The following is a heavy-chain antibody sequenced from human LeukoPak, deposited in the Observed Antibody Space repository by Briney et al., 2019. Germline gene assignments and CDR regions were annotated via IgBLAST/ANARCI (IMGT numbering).Heavy chain of an antibody. CDR1: GFTFSSYS. V-gene: IGHV3-48*01. J-gene: IGHJ6*02. CDR3: SKGGGYVRMDV. D-gene: IGHD5-12*01. CDR2: ITASGTAM. Sequence: GGSLRLSCAASGFTFSSYSMNWVRQAPGRGLEWVSHITASGTAMFYADSVKGRFTISRDNAKNSLYLQMNSLRADDTAVYYCSKGGGYVRMDVWGQGTTVTVSS.